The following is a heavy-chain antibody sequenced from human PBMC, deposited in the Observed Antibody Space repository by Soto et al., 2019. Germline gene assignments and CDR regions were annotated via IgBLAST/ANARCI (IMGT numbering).Heavy chain of an antibody. D-gene: IGHD4-17*01. Sequence: PSETLSLTCTVSGGSISRYYWSWIRQPPGKGLEWIGFVYNSGSTYYNPSLKSRVSISVDRSKNQFSLKLNSVTAADTAVYYCARFYGDYNNWLDPWGQGTLVTVSS. J-gene: IGHJ5*02. CDR1: GGSISRYY. V-gene: IGHV4-59*12. CDR3: ARFYGDYNNWLDP. CDR2: VYNSGST.